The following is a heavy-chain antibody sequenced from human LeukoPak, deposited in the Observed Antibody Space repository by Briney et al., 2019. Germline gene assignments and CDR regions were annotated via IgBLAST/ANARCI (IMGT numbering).Heavy chain of an antibody. CDR1: GGSISGGGYY. CDR3: AREAPQLRFDYYYGMDV. D-gene: IGHD3-10*01. CDR2: IYYSGST. J-gene: IGHJ6*01. Sequence: SQTLSLTCNLSGGSISGGGYYWSSIRQHRGKGLEWIGYIYYSGSTYYNPSLKSRVTTSVDTSKNQFSLKLSSVTAADTAGYYCAREAPQLRFDYYYGMDVWGEGTTVTVSS. V-gene: IGHV4-31*03.